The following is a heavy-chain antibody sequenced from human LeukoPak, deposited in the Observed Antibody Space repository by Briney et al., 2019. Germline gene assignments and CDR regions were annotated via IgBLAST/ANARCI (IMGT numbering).Heavy chain of an antibody. V-gene: IGHV3-48*03. CDR3: ARDPRPRKDCSGGSCYPP. D-gene: IGHD2-15*01. J-gene: IGHJ5*02. CDR2: ISSSGSTI. Sequence: YPGGSLRLSCAASGFTFSSYEMNWVRQAPGKGLEWVSYISSSGSTIYYADSVKGRFTISRDNAKNSLYLQMNSLRAEDTAVYYCARDPRPRKDCSGGSCYPPWGQGTLVTVSS. CDR1: GFTFSSYE.